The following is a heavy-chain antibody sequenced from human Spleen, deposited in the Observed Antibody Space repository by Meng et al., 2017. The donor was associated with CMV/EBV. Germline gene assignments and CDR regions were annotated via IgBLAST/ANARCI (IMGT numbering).Heavy chain of an antibody. CDR2: VGGSGGSK. V-gene: IGHV3-23*01. CDR3: AKGDGYNYPEYFDY. J-gene: IGHJ4*02. D-gene: IGHD5-24*01. Sequence: ALTCNIYGMAGVRLAQGRGLEWGSAVGGSGGSKYYADSVKGRFTISRDNSKNTLWLQRNSLRAEDTAIYYCAKGDGYNYPEYFDYWGQGSLVTVSS. CDR1: ALTCNIYG.